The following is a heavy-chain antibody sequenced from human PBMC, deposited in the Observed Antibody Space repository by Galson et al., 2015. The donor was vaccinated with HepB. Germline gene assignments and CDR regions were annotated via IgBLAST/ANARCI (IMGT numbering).Heavy chain of an antibody. J-gene: IGHJ4*02. CDR2: MHPGNSDT. Sequence: QSGAEVKKPGESLKISCKGSGYVFINYWIGWVRQMPGKGLEWVVVMHPGNSDTRYSPSFQGQVTISADKSISTAYLQWGSLKASDTAMYYCARRQYDSGWFYFDYWGQGTLVTVSS. V-gene: IGHV5-51*01. CDR3: ARRQYDSGWFYFDY. CDR1: GYVFINYW. D-gene: IGHD6-19*01.